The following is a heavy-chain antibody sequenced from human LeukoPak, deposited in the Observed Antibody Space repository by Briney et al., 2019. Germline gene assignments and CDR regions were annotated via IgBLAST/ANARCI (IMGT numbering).Heavy chain of an antibody. J-gene: IGHJ4*02. CDR1: GFTFSNYD. Sequence: GGSLRLSCAASGFTFSNYDMHWVRQAPGKGLEWVAVIWYDGSNKYYADSVKGRFTISRDNSKNTLYLQMNSLRAEDTAVYYCARDWSGYWGQGTLVTVSS. CDR2: IWYDGSNK. V-gene: IGHV3-33*01. CDR3: ARDWSGY. D-gene: IGHD3-10*01.